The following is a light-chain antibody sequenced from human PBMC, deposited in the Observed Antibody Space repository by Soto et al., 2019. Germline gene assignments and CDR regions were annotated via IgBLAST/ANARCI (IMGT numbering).Light chain of an antibody. CDR2: RNN. V-gene: IGLV1-47*01. CDR1: SSNIGSNY. J-gene: IGLJ2*01. Sequence: QSVLTQPPSASGTPGQRVTISCSGSSSNIGSNYVYWYQQLPGTAPKLLIYRNNRRPSGVPDRFSGSKSGTSASLAISGLRSEDEADYYCAAWDDSLSVLLFGGGTKLTVL. CDR3: AAWDDSLSVLL.